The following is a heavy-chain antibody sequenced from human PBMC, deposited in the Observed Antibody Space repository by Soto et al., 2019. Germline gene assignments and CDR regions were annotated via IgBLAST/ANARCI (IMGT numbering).Heavy chain of an antibody. Sequence: QVQLQESGPGLVKPSETLSLTCTVSGGSITNYYCSWFRQPPGKGLEWIGYIQYNGYSADNLSLKRRVTRTINTYKTQYCLMQEAATATATGVYSCARDGSGSLHGLVDDWGQGSRVFASS. CDR2: IQYNGYS. D-gene: IGHD3-10*01. CDR1: GGSITNYY. V-gene: IGHV4-59*08. J-gene: IGHJ6*02. CDR3: ARDGSGSLHGLVDD.